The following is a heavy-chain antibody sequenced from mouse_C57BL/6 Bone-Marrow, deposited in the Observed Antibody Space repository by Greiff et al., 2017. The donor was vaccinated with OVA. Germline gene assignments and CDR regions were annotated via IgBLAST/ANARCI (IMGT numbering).Heavy chain of an antibody. J-gene: IGHJ3*01. Sequence: EVNLVESGGGLVKPGGSLKLSCAASGFTFSSYAMSWVRQTPEKRLEWVATISDGGSYTYYPDNVKGRFTISRDNAKNNLYLQMSHLKSEDTAMYYCARVCDYDAGFAYWGQGTLVTVSA. CDR1: GFTFSSYA. CDR2: ISDGGSYT. CDR3: ARVCDYDAGFAY. D-gene: IGHD2-4*01. V-gene: IGHV5-4*03.